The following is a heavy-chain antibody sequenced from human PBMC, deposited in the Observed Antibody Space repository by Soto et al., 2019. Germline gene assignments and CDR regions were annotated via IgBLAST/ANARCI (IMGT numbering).Heavy chain of an antibody. Sequence: GGSLRLSCAASGFTFSSYAMHWVRQASGQGLEWVALILYDGSNAHYADSVKGRFTVSRDNSKNTLYLQMNSLRAEDTAVYNCAKEPVGPDWYFDLWGRGTLLTVSS. CDR2: ILYDGSNA. J-gene: IGHJ2*01. CDR1: GFTFSSYA. V-gene: IGHV3-30-3*01. CDR3: AKEPVGPDWYFDL.